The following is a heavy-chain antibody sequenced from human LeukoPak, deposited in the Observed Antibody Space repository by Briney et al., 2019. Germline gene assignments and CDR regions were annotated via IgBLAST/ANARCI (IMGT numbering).Heavy chain of an antibody. V-gene: IGHV3-20*04. CDR1: GFTFDDYG. CDR3: AKVSYYDFWSAHLDN. Sequence: GGSLRLSCAASGFTFDDYGMSWVRQAPGKGLEWVSGINWNGGSTGYADSVKGRFTISRDNAKNTLYLQMNSLRAEDTAVYYCAKVSYYDFWSAHLDNWGQGTLVTVSS. D-gene: IGHD3-3*01. J-gene: IGHJ4*02. CDR2: INWNGGST.